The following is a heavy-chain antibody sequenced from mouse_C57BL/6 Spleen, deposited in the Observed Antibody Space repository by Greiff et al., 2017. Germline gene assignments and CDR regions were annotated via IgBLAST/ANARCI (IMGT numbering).Heavy chain of an antibody. CDR3: ARKGGYAMDY. CDR2: IYPGDGDT. CDR1: GYAFSSSW. V-gene: IGHV1-82*01. J-gene: IGHJ4*01. Sequence: QVQLKQSGPELVKPGASVTISCKASGYAFSSSWMNWVKQRPGKGLEWIGRIYPGDGDTNYNGKFKGKATLTADKSSSTAYMQLSSLTSEDSAVYFCARKGGYAMDYWGQGTSVTVSS.